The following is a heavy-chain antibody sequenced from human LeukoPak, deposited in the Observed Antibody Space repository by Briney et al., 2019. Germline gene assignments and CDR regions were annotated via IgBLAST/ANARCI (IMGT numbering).Heavy chain of an antibody. CDR2: IYHSVST. Sequence: SETLSLTCAVSGYSISSGYYWGWIRQPPGKGLEWVGSIYHSVSTYYNPFLKSRVTISVDTSKNQFSLKLGSVTAADPAVYYCASDSSGWYLGGLFDYWGQGTLLSVSS. J-gene: IGHJ4*02. V-gene: IGHV4-38-2*01. D-gene: IGHD6-19*01. CDR1: GYSISSGYY. CDR3: ASDSSGWYLGGLFDY.